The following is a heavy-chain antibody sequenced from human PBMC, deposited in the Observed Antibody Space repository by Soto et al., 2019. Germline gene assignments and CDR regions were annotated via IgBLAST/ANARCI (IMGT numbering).Heavy chain of an antibody. D-gene: IGHD3-10*01. CDR1: GFTFSSYG. V-gene: IGHV3-30*03. J-gene: IGHJ6*02. Sequence: GGSLRLSCAASGFTFSSYGMHWVRQAPGKGLEWVAVISYDGSNKYYADSVKGRFTISRDNSKNTLYLQMNSLRAEDTAVYYCATDHRVYYGSGSYIIVGGMDVWGQGTTVTVSS. CDR3: ATDHRVYYGSGSYIIVGGMDV. CDR2: ISYDGSNK.